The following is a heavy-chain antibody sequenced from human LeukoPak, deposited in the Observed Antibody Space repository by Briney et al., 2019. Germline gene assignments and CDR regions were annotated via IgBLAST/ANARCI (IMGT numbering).Heavy chain of an antibody. CDR2: IYTSGST. J-gene: IGHJ3*02. D-gene: IGHD6-13*01. CDR1: GGSISSYY. V-gene: IGHV4-4*07. Sequence: SETLSLTCTVSGGSISSYYWSWIRQPAGKGLEWIGRIYTSGSTNYNPSLKSRVNMSVATSKNQFSLKLSSVTAADTAVYYCARDRGIAAAGTDDAFDIWGQGTMVTVSS. CDR3: ARDRGIAAAGTDDAFDI.